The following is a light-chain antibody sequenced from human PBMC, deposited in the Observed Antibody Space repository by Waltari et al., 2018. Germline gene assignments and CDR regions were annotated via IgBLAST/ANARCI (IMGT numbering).Light chain of an antibody. Sequence: QSVLTQPPSVSGAPGQRVTISCTGSSSHIGAGYDYHWHQQLPGTAPRLLIFGNNNRPSGVPDRFSGSKSGTSAFLAITGLQAEDEGDYYCQSHDGSVSGPMFGGGTKLTVL. V-gene: IGLV1-40*01. J-gene: IGLJ3*02. CDR1: SSHIGAGYD. CDR2: GNN. CDR3: QSHDGSVSGPM.